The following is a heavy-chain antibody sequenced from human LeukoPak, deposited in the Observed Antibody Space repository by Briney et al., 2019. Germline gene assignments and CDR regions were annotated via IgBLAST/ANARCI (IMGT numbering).Heavy chain of an antibody. CDR3: ARAASWSPIGDSYYYRDV. Sequence: ASVKVSCKASGYTFTSYDINWVRQATGQGLEWMGWMNPNSGNTGYAQKFQGRVNMTRDTSISTVYMELSGLRSEDTAVYYCARAASWSPIGDSYYYRDVWGKGTTVAISS. D-gene: IGHD6-13*01. V-gene: IGHV1-8*01. CDR2: MNPNSGNT. CDR1: GYTFTSYD. J-gene: IGHJ6*03.